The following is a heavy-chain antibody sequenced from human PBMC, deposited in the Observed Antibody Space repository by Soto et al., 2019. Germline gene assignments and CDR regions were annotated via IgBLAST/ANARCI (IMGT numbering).Heavy chain of an antibody. CDR3: ARQSVVVAATYNGGIDY. J-gene: IGHJ4*02. V-gene: IGHV4-39*01. CDR1: GGSISSSSYY. Sequence: QLQLQESGPGLVKPSETLSLTCTVSGGSISSSSYYWGWIRQPPGKGLEWIGSIYYSGSTYYNPSLKSRVTISVDTSKNQFSLKRSSVTAADTAVYYCARQSVVVAATYNGGIDYWGQGTLVTVSS. D-gene: IGHD2-15*01. CDR2: IYYSGST.